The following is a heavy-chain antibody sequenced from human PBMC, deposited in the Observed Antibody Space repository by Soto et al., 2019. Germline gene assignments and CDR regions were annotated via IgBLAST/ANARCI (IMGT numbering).Heavy chain of an antibody. CDR1: GFTFSSYW. D-gene: IGHD2-2*01. CDR2: INSDGSST. Sequence: GGSLRLSCAASGFTFSSYWMHWVRQAPGKGLVWVSRINSDGSSTSYADSVKGRFTISRDNSKNTLYLQMNSLRAEDTAVYYCAKVALRYCSSTSCLAVGVDVWGQGTTVNVPS. J-gene: IGHJ6*02. V-gene: IGHV3-74*01. CDR3: AKVALRYCSSTSCLAVGVDV.